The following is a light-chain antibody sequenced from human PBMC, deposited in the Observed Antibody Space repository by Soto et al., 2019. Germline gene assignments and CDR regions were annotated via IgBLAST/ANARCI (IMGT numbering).Light chain of an antibody. V-gene: IGKV1-5*03. CDR1: QSISSW. CDR3: QQYNSYPLT. Sequence: DIQMTQSPSTLSASVGDRVTITCRTSQSISSWLAWYQQKPGKAPNLLIYKASSLECGVPSRFSGSGSGTEFTLTISSLQPDAFAIYYCQQYNSYPLTFGGGTKVEIK. CDR2: KAS. J-gene: IGKJ4*01.